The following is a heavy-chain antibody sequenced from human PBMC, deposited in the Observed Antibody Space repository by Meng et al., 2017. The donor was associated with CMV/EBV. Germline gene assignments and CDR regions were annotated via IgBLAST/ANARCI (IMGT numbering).Heavy chain of an antibody. CDR2: IWYDGSNK. Sequence: GGSLILSCAASGFTFSSYGMHWVRQAPGKGLEWVAVIWYDGSNKYYADSVKGRFTISRDNSKNTLYLQMNSLRAEDTAVYYCAKEFYNYYDSSGYYTGYGMDVWGQGTTVTVSS. CDR1: GFTFSSYG. CDR3: AKEFYNYYDSSGYYTGYGMDV. V-gene: IGHV3-33*06. J-gene: IGHJ6*02. D-gene: IGHD3-22*01.